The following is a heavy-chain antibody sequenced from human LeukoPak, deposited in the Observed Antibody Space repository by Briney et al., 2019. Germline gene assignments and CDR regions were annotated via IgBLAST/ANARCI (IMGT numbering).Heavy chain of an antibody. CDR2: IYTTGST. CDR3: ARHRAEMATITDDAFDL. V-gene: IGHV4-4*09. Sequence: SETLSLTCTVSGSSIGAYSWSWIRQPPGKGLEWIGYIYTTGSTHHNPSLKSRVTMSLDRSKNQFSLRLTYVTAADTAVFYCARHRAEMATITDDAFDLWGRGTMVTVSS. J-gene: IGHJ3*01. D-gene: IGHD5-24*01. CDR1: GSSIGAYS.